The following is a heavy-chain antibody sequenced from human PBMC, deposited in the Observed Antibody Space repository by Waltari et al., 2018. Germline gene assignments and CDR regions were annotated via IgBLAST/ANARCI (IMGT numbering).Heavy chain of an antibody. Sequence: QLQLQESGPGLVKPSETLSLTCTVSGGSISSSSYYWGWIRQPPGKGLEWIGSIYYSGHTYYNPSLKSRVTISVETSKNQFSLKLSAVTAAATAVYYCARDLPLPHIPNWFDPWGQGTLVTVSS. CDR1: GGSISSSSYY. D-gene: IGHD2-2*01. CDR2: IYYSGHT. CDR3: ARDLPLPHIPNWFDP. J-gene: IGHJ5*02. V-gene: IGHV4-39*07.